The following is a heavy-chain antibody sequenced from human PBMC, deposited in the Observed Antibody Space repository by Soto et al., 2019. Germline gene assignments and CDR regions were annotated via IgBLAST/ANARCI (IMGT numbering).Heavy chain of an antibody. J-gene: IGHJ5*02. Sequence: NPSETLSLTCAVYGGSFSGYYWSWIRQPPGKGLEWIGEINHSGSTNYNPSLKSRVTISVDTSKNQFSLKLSSVTAADTAVYYCARIGDSSSWFLNWFDPWGQGTLVTVSS. D-gene: IGHD6-13*01. V-gene: IGHV4-34*01. CDR2: INHSGST. CDR3: ARIGDSSSWFLNWFDP. CDR1: GGSFSGYY.